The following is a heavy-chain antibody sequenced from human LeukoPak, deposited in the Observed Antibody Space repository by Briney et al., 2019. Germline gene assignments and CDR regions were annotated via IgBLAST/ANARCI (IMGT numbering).Heavy chain of an antibody. V-gene: IGHV4-39*07. CDR3: ASLTSIAAS. D-gene: IGHD6-6*01. Sequence: SETLSLTCTVSGASISSSSYYWGWLRQPPGKGLEWIGSIYYSGSTYYNPSLKSRVTISVDTSKNQFSLKLSSVTAADTAVYYCASLTSIAASWGQGTLVTVSS. J-gene: IGHJ4*02. CDR1: GASISSSSYY. CDR2: IYYSGST.